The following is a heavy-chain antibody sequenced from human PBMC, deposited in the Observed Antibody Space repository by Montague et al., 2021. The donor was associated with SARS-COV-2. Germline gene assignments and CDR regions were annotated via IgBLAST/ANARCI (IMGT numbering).Heavy chain of an antibody. CDR2: IYYTGNT. D-gene: IGHD3-22*01. V-gene: IGHV4-39*02. J-gene: IGHJ3*01. CDR3: ARLKRYFDSSGSPSAFDF. Sequence: SETLSLTCTVSGGSITNNIDYWAWIRQPPGKGLEWIGSIYYTGNTNYNPPLKSRVTISVVTSKNHFTLKLSSVTAAETAVYYCARLKRYFDSSGSPSAFDFWGQGTKVTVSS. CDR1: GGSITNNIDY.